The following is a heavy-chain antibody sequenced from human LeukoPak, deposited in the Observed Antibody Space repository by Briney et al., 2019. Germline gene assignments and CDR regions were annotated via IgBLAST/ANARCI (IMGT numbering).Heavy chain of an antibody. CDR1: GASVSSGTSY. J-gene: IGHJ4*02. CDR2: VYYSGST. Sequence: KSSETLSLTCTVSGASVSSGTSYWTWIRQPPGKGLDWIGYVYYSGSTTYNPSPKSRVTISLDTSKNDFSLKLTSVTAADTAVYYCARRSVGGGERFDYWGQGILVTVSS. CDR3: ARRSVGGGERFDY. V-gene: IGHV4-61*03. D-gene: IGHD3-16*01.